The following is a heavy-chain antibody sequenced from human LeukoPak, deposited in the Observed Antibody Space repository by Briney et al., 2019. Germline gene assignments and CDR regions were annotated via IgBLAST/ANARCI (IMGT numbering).Heavy chain of an antibody. J-gene: IGHJ3*02. CDR3: ARDTGYSSSWYGDAFDI. Sequence: AGGSLRLSCAASGFTFSSYSMNWVRPAPGKGLEWVSYISSSSSTIYYADSVKGRFTISRDNAKNSLYLQMNSLRAEDTAVYYCARDTGYSSSWYGDAFDIWGQGTMVTVSS. D-gene: IGHD6-13*01. CDR1: GFTFSSYS. V-gene: IGHV3-48*04. CDR2: ISSSSSTI.